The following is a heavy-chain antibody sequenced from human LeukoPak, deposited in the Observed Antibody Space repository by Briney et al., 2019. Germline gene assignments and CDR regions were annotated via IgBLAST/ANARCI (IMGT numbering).Heavy chain of an antibody. CDR2: IKQDGSEK. V-gene: IGHV3-7*01. J-gene: IGHJ4*02. CDR3: ARERGSVVVAAYAADY. CDR1: GFTFSSYW. Sequence: PGGSLRLSCAASGFTFSSYWMSWVRQAPGKGLEWVANIKQDGSEKYYVDPVKGRFTISRDNAKNSLYLQMNSLRAEDTAVYYCARERGSVVVAAYAADYWGQGTLVTVSS. D-gene: IGHD2-15*01.